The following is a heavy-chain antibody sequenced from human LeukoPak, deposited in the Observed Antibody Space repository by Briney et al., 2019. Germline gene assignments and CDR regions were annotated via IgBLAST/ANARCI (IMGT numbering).Heavy chain of an antibody. V-gene: IGHV4-59*08. D-gene: IGHD5-18*01. Sequence: SETLSLTCTVSGGSVSSYYWSWIRQPPGKGLEWIGYIYYSGSTNYNPSLKSRVTISVDASKNQFSLKLSPVTAADTAVYYCARLHDGYRYGADYWGQGTLVTAS. CDR3: ARLHDGYRYGADY. CDR1: GGSVSSYY. J-gene: IGHJ4*02. CDR2: IYYSGST.